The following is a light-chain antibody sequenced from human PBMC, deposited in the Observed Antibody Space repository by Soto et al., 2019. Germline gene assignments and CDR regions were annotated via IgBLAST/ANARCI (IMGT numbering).Light chain of an antibody. CDR3: QQNYRATPWT. CDR2: AAS. J-gene: IGKJ1*01. V-gene: IGKV1-39*01. CDR1: QSISRY. Sequence: IQMTPSPSSLSASVGDRITITCRASQSISRYLNWYQHKPGKAPKLLINAASSLERGVPSRFSGGGSGTDFTLNISSLQPDDFAAYYCQQNYRATPWTFGQGTKVDIK.